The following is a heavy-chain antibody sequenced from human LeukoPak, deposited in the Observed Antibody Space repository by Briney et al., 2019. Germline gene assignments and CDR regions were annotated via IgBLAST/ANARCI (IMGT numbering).Heavy chain of an antibody. CDR1: GGSISSYY. D-gene: IGHD6-13*01. CDR2: IYYSGST. J-gene: IGHJ4*02. Sequence: SETLSLTCTVSGGSISSYYWSWIRQPPGKGLEWIGYIYYSGSTNYNPSLKSRVTISVDTSKNQFSLKLSSVTAADTAVYYCARTMAAAGDEYFDYWGQGTLVTVSS. CDR3: ARTMAAAGDEYFDY. V-gene: IGHV4-59*08.